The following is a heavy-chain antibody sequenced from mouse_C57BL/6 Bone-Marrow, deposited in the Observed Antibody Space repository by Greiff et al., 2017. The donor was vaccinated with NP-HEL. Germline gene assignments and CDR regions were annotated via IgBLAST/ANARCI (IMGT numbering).Heavy chain of an antibody. CDR1: GYTFTSYW. V-gene: IGHV1-55*01. CDR3: ARQDATVVAYYAMDY. J-gene: IGHJ4*01. D-gene: IGHD1-1*01. Sequence: VQLQQPGAELVKPGASVKMSCKASGYTFTSYWITWVKQRPGQGLEWIGDIYPGSGSTNYNEKFKSKATLTVDPSSSTAYMQLSSLTSEDSAVYYCARQDATVVAYYAMDYWGQGTSVTVSS. CDR2: IYPGSGST.